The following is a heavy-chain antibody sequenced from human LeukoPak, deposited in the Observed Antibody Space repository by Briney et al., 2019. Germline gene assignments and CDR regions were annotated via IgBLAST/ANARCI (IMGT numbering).Heavy chain of an antibody. D-gene: IGHD3-16*02. CDR1: GASISNCY. CDR3: ARSDIWGSYRFLDY. V-gene: IGHV4-59*08. Sequence: SETLSLTCTVSGASISNCYWSWIRQSPGKGLEWIGYMLYSGSTNQNPSLRSRVTISVDTSKNQVSLKLSSVTAADTAVYYCARSDIWGSYRFLDYWGQGALVTVSS. CDR2: MLYSGST. J-gene: IGHJ4*02.